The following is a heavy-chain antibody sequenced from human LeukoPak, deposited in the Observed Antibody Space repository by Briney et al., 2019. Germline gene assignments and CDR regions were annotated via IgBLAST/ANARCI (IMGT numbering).Heavy chain of an antibody. J-gene: IGHJ6*02. Sequence: SETLSLTCTVSGGFLSSYYWSWLRQPAGKGLDWIGRIYTSGSTNYNPSLKSRVTMSVDTSKNQFSLKLSSVTAADTAVYYCARCIGSGSYYQDVWGQGTTVTVSS. CDR1: GGFLSSYY. D-gene: IGHD3-10*01. CDR2: IYTSGST. CDR3: ARCIGSGSYYQDV. V-gene: IGHV4-4*07.